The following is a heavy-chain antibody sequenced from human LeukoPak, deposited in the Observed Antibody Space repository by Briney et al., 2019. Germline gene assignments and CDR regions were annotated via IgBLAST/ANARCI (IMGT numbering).Heavy chain of an antibody. V-gene: IGHV5-51*01. CDR1: GYSFTSYW. J-gene: IGHJ4*02. CDR2: IYPGDSDT. D-gene: IGHD3-22*01. CDR3: ARRTFYDSSGYYYFDY. Sequence: GESLKISCKGSGYSFTSYWIGWVRQMPGKGLEWMGIIYPGDSDTRYSPSSQGQVTISADKSISTAYLQWSSLTASDTAMYYCARRTFYDSSGYYYFDYWGQGTLVTVSS.